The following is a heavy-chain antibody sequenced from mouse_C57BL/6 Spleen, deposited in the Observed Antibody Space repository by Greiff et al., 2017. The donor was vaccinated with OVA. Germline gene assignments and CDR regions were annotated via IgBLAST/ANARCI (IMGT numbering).Heavy chain of an antibody. Sequence: EVQLVESGGDLVKPGGSLKLSCAASGFTFSSYGMSWVRQTPDKRLEWVATISSGGSYTYYPDSVQGRFTLSRDNAKNTLYLPMSSLKSEDTAKYYCARRRDYFDYWGQGTTLTVSS. CDR3: ARRRDYFDY. D-gene: IGHD3-3*01. J-gene: IGHJ2*01. V-gene: IGHV5-6*01. CDR1: GFTFSSYG. CDR2: ISSGGSYT.